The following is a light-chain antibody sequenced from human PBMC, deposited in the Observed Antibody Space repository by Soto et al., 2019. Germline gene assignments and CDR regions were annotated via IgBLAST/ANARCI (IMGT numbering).Light chain of an antibody. CDR3: MQALQTPLT. CDR2: LGS. V-gene: IGKV2-28*01. CDR1: QSLLHSNGYNC. J-gene: IGKJ4*01. Sequence: EIVMTQSPLSLPVTPGEPASISCRSSQSLLHSNGYNCLDWYLQKPGQPPQLLIYLGSNRASGVPDRFSGSGSGTDFTLKISRVEAEDVGVYYCMQALQTPLTFGGGDKVQIK.